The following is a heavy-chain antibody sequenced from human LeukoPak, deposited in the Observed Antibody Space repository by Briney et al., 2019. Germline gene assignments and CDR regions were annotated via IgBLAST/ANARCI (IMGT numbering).Heavy chain of an antibody. CDR1: GFTFSSYS. Sequence: GGSLRLSCAASGFTFSSYSMNWVRQAPGKGLEWVSSISSSSSYIYYADSVKGRFTISRDNSKNTLYQQMNSLRAEDTAVYYCARDPPRCSGGSCYSGAFDIWGQGTMVTVSS. V-gene: IGHV3-21*01. J-gene: IGHJ3*02. CDR2: ISSSSSYI. CDR3: ARDPPRCSGGSCYSGAFDI. D-gene: IGHD2-15*01.